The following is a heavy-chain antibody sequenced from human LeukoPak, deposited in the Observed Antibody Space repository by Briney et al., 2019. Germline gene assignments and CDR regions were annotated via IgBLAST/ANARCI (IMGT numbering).Heavy chain of an antibody. CDR2: ISSRSRYI. J-gene: IGHJ6*03. CDR1: GFSFSDYH. CDR3: ARDSAIVVLAYMDV. D-gene: IGHD2-15*01. V-gene: IGHV3-21*01. Sequence: GVSLRLSCAASGFSFSDYHMNWVRQAPGKGLEWVSSISSRSRYIYYADSVKGRFTTSRDNTKNSLYLQMNNLRAEDTGVYYCARDSAIVVLAYMDVWGKGTTVTVSS.